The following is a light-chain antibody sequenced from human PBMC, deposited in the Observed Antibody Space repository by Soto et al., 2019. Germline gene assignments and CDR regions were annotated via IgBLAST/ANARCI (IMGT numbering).Light chain of an antibody. Sequence: QSVLTQPPSASGTPGQRVTISCSGGSSNIGRDAVNWYQLLPGTAPKLLIYSTNQRPSGVPDRFSASKSGTSASLAISGLQSEDEADYYCVAWDDSLIGYVFGTGTQLTVL. CDR3: VAWDDSLIGYV. CDR1: SSNIGRDA. CDR2: STN. V-gene: IGLV1-44*01. J-gene: IGLJ1*01.